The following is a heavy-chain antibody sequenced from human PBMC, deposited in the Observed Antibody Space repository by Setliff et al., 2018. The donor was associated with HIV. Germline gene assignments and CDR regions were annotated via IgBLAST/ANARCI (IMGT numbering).Heavy chain of an antibody. V-gene: IGHV1-69*13. CDR3: ARGPWIQLWSSELDAFDI. J-gene: IGHJ3*02. D-gene: IGHD5-18*01. Sequence: SVKVSCKASGGTFSNYAISWVRQAPGQGLEWMGGIIPLFDTANYAQKFQGRVTITADESTSTAYMELSSLRSEDTAVYYCARGPWIQLWSSELDAFDIWGQGTMVTVSS. CDR2: IIPLFDTA. CDR1: GGTFSNYA.